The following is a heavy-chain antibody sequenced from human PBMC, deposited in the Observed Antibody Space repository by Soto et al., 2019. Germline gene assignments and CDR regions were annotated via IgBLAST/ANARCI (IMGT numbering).Heavy chain of an antibody. D-gene: IGHD6-6*01. CDR2: IKQDGSEK. CDR1: GFTFSSYW. CDR3: ARAGVYSSSSIYGMDV. Sequence: GGSLRLSCAASGFTFSSYWMSWVRQAPGKGLEWVANIKQDGSEKYYVDSVKGRFTISRDNAKNSLYLQMNSLRAEDTAVYYCARAGVYSSSSIYGMDVWGQGTTVTVS. J-gene: IGHJ6*02. V-gene: IGHV3-7*01.